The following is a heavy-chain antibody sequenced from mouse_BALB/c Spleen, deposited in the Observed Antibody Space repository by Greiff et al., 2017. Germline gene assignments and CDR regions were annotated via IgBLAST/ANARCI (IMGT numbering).Heavy chain of an antibody. Sequence: VKLQESGAELARPGASVKLSCKASGYTFTSYWMQWVKQRPGQGLEWIGAIYPGDGDTRYTQKFKGKATLTADKSSSTAYMQLSSLASEDSAVYYCARDYEGEFDYWGQGTTLTVSS. V-gene: IGHV1-87*01. D-gene: IGHD2-3*01. CDR2: IYPGDGDT. J-gene: IGHJ2*01. CDR3: ARDYEGEFDY. CDR1: GYTFTSYW.